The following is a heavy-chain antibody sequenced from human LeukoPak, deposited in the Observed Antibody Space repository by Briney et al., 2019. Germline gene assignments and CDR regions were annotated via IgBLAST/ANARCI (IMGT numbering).Heavy chain of an antibody. V-gene: IGHV3-21*01. J-gene: IGHJ4*02. CDR2: ISSSSYI. CDR1: GFTFSSYS. CDR3: ARGGFRGVTAYYFDY. D-gene: IGHD3-10*01. Sequence: GGSLRLSCAASGFTFSSYSMNWVRQAPGKGLEWVSSISSSSYIYYADSVKGRFTISRDNAKNSLYLQMNSLRAEDTAVYYCARGGFRGVTAYYFDYWGQGTLVTVSS.